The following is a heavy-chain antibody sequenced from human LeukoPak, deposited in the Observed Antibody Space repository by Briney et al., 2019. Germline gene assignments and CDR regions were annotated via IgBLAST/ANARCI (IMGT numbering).Heavy chain of an antibody. V-gene: IGHV4-61*01. D-gene: IGHD6-13*01. CDR1: GGSVSSGIYS. Sequence: SETLSLTCTVSGGSVSSGIYSWSWIRQPPGKGLEWIGYIYYSGSSNYNPSLMSRVAISVDTSKNQFSLKLGSVIAADAAVYYCARGESSNWSFDYWGQGTLVTVSS. J-gene: IGHJ4*02. CDR2: IYYSGSS. CDR3: ARGESSNWSFDY.